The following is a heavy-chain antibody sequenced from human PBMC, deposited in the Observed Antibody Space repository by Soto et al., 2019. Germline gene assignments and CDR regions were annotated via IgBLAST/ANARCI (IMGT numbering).Heavy chain of an antibody. D-gene: IGHD3-3*01. CDR1: GYTFTIYG. CDR3: ARDHLTIFGVVTAGPFDY. V-gene: IGHV1-18*01. CDR2: ISAYNGNT. Sequence: ASVKVSCKASGYTFTIYGISWVRQAPGQGLEWMGWISAYNGNTNYAQKLQGRVTMTTDTSTSTAYMELRSLRSDDTAVYYCARDHLTIFGVVTAGPFDYLGQGTLVTGSS. J-gene: IGHJ4*02.